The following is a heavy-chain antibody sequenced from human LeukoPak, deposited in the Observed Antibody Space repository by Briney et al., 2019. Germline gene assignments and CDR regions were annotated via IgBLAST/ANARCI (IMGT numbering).Heavy chain of an antibody. Sequence: ASVKVSCKASGHTFTSYAMHWERQAPGQRLEWMGWINAGNGNTKYSQKFQGRVTITRDTSASTAYMELSSLRSEDTAVYYCARGLVVAARGWFDPWGQGTLVTASS. CDR1: GHTFTSYA. V-gene: IGHV1-3*01. CDR2: INAGNGNT. D-gene: IGHD2-15*01. J-gene: IGHJ5*02. CDR3: ARGLVVAARGWFDP.